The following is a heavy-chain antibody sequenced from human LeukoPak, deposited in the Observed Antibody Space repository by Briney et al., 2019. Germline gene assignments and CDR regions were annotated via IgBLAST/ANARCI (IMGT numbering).Heavy chain of an antibody. V-gene: IGHV1-2*02. J-gene: IGHJ4*02. D-gene: IGHD3/OR15-3a*01. CDR1: GYTFTGYY. Sequence: ASVKVSCKASGYTFTGYYMHWVRQAPGQGLEWRGWINPNSGDTIYAQKFQGRVTMTRDTSINTAYMELSSLRSDDTAVYYCSIWTGTSPTYFDYWGQGALVTVSS. CDR3: SIWTGTSPTYFDY. CDR2: INPNSGDT.